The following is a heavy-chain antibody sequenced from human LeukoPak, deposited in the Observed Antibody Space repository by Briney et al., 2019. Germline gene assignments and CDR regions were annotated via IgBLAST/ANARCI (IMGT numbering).Heavy chain of an antibody. Sequence: PGGSLRLSCAASGFTFITYNMNWVHQAPGKGLEWVSSITSSSIHTFYADSVRGRFTISRDNAKNSLYLQMNSLRAEDTAVYYCARDSSNDYNFWSGYYTNYMDVWGKGTTVTVSS. J-gene: IGHJ6*03. V-gene: IGHV3-21*01. CDR2: ITSSSIHT. CDR3: ARDSSNDYNFWSGYYTNYMDV. CDR1: GFTFITYN. D-gene: IGHD3-3*01.